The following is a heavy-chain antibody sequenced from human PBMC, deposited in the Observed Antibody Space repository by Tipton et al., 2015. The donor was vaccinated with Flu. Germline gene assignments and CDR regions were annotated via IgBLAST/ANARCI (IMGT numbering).Heavy chain of an antibody. Sequence: LRLSCIASGLTFSASYWSWIRQPAGKGLEWIGRISTSGSTNYNASLESRVTMSRDTSKNHFSLRLSSATAADTALYYCARDLRGYSGYTGGDAFDLWGPGIMVTVSS. D-gene: IGHD5-12*01. CDR1: GLTFSASY. J-gene: IGHJ3*01. V-gene: IGHV4-4*07. CDR2: ISTSGST. CDR3: ARDLRGYSGYTGGDAFDL.